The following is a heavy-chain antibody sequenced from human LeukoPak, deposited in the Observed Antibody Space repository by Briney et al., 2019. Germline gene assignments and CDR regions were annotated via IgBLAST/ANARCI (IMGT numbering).Heavy chain of an antibody. CDR2: ISQSGST. Sequence: SETLSLTCAVSGGSISRSNLWRLVRQPPGKGLEGIGEISQSGSTNYNPSLKSRGTMSVDEYKNQFSLKLTPRTAADTDVYFCARARRYFDSTGYCRYFDFWGQGTLVTVSS. J-gene: IGHJ4*02. V-gene: IGHV4-4*02. CDR3: ARARRYFDSTGYCRYFDF. D-gene: IGHD3-22*01. CDR1: GGSISRSNL.